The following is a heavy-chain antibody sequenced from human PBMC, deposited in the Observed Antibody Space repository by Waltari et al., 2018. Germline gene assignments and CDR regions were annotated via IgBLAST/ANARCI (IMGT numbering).Heavy chain of an antibody. J-gene: IGHJ4*02. Sequence: QVQLQESGPGLVKPSETLSLTCAVSGYSISSGYYWGWIRQPPGKGLEWIGSIYHSGRTDYNPSLKSRVTISVDTSKNQFSLKLSSVTAADTAVYYCARADFWSGYHFDYWGQGTLVTVSS. CDR1: GYSISSGYY. V-gene: IGHV4-38-2*01. CDR2: IYHSGRT. D-gene: IGHD3-3*01. CDR3: ARADFWSGYHFDY.